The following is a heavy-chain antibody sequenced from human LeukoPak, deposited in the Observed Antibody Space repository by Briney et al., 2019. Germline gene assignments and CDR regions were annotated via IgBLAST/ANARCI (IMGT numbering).Heavy chain of an antibody. J-gene: IGHJ6*03. Sequence: SETLSLTCTVSGGSISSYYWSWIRQPAGKGLEWIGRIYTSGSTNYNPSLKSRVTMSVDTSKNQFSLKLSSVTAADTAVYYCARSPGLELRPIYYYYMDVWGKGTTVTVSS. V-gene: IGHV4-4*07. D-gene: IGHD1-7*01. CDR1: GGSISSYY. CDR3: ARSPGLELRPIYYYYMDV. CDR2: IYTSGST.